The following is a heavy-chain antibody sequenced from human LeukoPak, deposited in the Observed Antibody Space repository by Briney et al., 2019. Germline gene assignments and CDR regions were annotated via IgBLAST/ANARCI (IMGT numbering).Heavy chain of an antibody. Sequence: PGGSLRLSCAASGFPFSSYSMNWVRQAPGKGLEWISYISGSRSTIYYADSVKGRFTISRDNSKNTLHLQMNTLRAEDTAVYYCASRIATAGSVDYWGQGTLVTVSS. CDR1: GFPFSSYS. J-gene: IGHJ4*02. D-gene: IGHD6-13*01. CDR2: ISGSRSTI. CDR3: ASRIATAGSVDY. V-gene: IGHV3-48*01.